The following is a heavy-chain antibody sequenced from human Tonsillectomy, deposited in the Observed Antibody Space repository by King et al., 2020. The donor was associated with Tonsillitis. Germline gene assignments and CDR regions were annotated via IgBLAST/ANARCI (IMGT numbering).Heavy chain of an antibody. Sequence: QLVQSGGGVVQPGRSLRLSCAASGFTFSSSGMHWVRQAPGRGLELVGVIWYDGSNQYYADSVKGRFPISRDNSKNTLYLQMNSLRAEDTAVYYCARDRIVAVIGGGFDIWGQGTRVTVSS. J-gene: IGHJ3*02. D-gene: IGHD3-22*01. CDR3: ARDRIVAVIGGGFDI. CDR1: GFTFSSSG. CDR2: IWYDGSNQ. V-gene: IGHV3-33*08.